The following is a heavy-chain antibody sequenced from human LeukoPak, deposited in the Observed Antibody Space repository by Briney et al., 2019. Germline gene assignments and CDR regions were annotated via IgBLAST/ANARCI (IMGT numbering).Heavy chain of an antibody. V-gene: IGHV4-59*01. D-gene: IGHD3-22*01. Sequence: NSSETLSLTCTVSGGSTRSYYWSWIRQPPGKGLEWIGYIYYSGSTNYNPSLKSRVTISVDTSKNHFSLKLSSVTAADTAVYYCARATDYYDSSGYPTYFDYWGQGTLVTVSS. CDR2: IYYSGST. J-gene: IGHJ4*02. CDR3: ARATDYYDSSGYPTYFDY. CDR1: GGSTRSYY.